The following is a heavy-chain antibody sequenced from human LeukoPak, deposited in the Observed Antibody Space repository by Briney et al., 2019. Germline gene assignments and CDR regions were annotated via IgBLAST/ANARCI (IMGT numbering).Heavy chain of an antibody. CDR1: GFTFSSYW. D-gene: IGHD1-26*01. CDR2: IKSKTDGGTT. Sequence: GGSLRLSCAASGFTFSSYWMHWVRQAPGKGLEWVGRIKSKTDGGTTDYAAPVKGRFTISRDDSKNTLYLQMNSLKTEDTAVYYCTTDEGPGILGGWGQGTLVTVSS. CDR3: TTDEGPGILGG. J-gene: IGHJ4*02. V-gene: IGHV3-15*01.